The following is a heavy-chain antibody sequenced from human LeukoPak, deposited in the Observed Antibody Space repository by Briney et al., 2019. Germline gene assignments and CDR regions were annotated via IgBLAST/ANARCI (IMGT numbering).Heavy chain of an antibody. Sequence: SETLSLTCTVSGGSISSSSYYWGWIRQPPGKGLEWIGSIYYSGSTYYNLSLKSRVTISVDTSKNQFSLKLSSVTAADTAVYYCARDRLIGYSGPHPSTPYGMDVWGQGTTVTVSS. V-gene: IGHV4-39*07. CDR3: ARDRLIGYSGPHPSTPYGMDV. CDR1: GGSISSSSYY. CDR2: IYYSGST. D-gene: IGHD5-12*01. J-gene: IGHJ6*02.